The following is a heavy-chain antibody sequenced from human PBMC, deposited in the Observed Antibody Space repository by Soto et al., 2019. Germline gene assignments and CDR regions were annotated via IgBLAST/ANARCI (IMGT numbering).Heavy chain of an antibody. CDR2: ITTNGGTT. Sequence: EGQLLDSGGGLVQPGESLRLSCAASGFGFRNYDMTLVRQAPGKGLEWVSSITTNGGTTYYADTVKGRFTISRDICKNSLHQQISSLSAEDSPVYHFAKRAGRYSSGRSYYWGEGKLVTVSS. J-gene: IGHJ4*02. CDR3: AKRAGRYSSGRSYY. CDR1: GFGFRNYD. V-gene: IGHV3-23*01. D-gene: IGHD3-10*01.